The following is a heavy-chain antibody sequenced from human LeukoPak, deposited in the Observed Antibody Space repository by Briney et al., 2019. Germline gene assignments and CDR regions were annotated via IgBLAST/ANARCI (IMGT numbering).Heavy chain of an antibody. CDR2: IYTSGST. J-gene: IGHJ5*02. D-gene: IGHD3-22*01. V-gene: IGHV4-61*02. Sequence: PSETLSLTCTVSGGSISSGSYYWSWIRQPAGKGLEWIGRIYTSGSTNYNPSLKSRVTISVDTSKNQFSLKLSSVTAADTAVYYCARGVLFDYYDSSGYYPWGQGTLVTVSS. CDR1: GGSISSGSYY. CDR3: ARGVLFDYYDSSGYYP.